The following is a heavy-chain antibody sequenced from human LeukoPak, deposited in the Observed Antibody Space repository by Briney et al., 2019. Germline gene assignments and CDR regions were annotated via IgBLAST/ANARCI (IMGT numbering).Heavy chain of an antibody. CDR3: ARGLYGSGSKGNWFDP. V-gene: IGHV3-21*01. J-gene: IGHJ5*02. Sequence: PGGSLRLSCAASGFTFSSYSMNWVRQAPGKGLEWVSSISSSSSYIYYADSVKGRFTISRDNAKNSLYLQMNSLRAEDTAVYYCARGLYGSGSKGNWFDPWGQGTLVTVSS. CDR2: ISSSSSYI. D-gene: IGHD3-10*01. CDR1: GFTFSSYS.